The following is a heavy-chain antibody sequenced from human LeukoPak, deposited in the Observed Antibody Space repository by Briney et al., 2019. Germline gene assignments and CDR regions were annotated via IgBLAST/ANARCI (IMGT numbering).Heavy chain of an antibody. D-gene: IGHD6-13*01. CDR3: ARDAGSSSWYVRFDP. CDR2: IYTSGST. Sequence: SETLSLTCTVSGGSISSYYWSWIRQPAGKGLEWIGRIYTSGSTNYNPSLKSRVTMSVDTSKNQFSLKLSSVTAADTAVYYCARDAGSSSWYVRFDPWGQGTLVTVSS. CDR1: GGSISSYY. J-gene: IGHJ5*02. V-gene: IGHV4-4*07.